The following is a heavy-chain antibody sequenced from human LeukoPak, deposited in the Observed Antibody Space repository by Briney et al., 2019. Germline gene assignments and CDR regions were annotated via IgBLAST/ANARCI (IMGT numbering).Heavy chain of an antibody. D-gene: IGHD3-10*01. J-gene: IGHJ4*02. CDR1: GGSISSGGYS. Sequence: PSQTLSLTCAVSGGSISSGGYSWSWIRQPPGKGLEWIGYIYHSGSTYYNPSLKSRVTISVDRSKNQFSLKLSSVTAADTAVYYCARASLSMVRGYHFDYWGQGTLVTVSS. CDR3: ARASLSMVRGYHFDY. V-gene: IGHV4-30-2*01. CDR2: IYHSGST.